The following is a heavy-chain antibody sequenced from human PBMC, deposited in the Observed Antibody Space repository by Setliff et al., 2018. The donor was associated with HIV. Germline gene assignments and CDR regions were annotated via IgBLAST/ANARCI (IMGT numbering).Heavy chain of an antibody. CDR2: IRQDGSEK. CDR3: ATQPPAALSYYYYYMDV. CDR1: GFTFSTYW. D-gene: IGHD2-2*01. V-gene: IGHV3-7*01. Sequence: GGSLRLSCAASGFTFSTYWMNWVRQAPGKGLEWVANIRQDGSEKYYVDSVKGRFTISRDNAKNSLYLQMNSLRAEDTAVYYCATQPPAALSYYYYYMDVWGKGTTVTVSS. J-gene: IGHJ6*03.